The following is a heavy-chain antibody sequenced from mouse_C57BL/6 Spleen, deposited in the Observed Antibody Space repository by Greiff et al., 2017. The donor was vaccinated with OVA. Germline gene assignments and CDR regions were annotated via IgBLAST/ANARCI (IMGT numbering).Heavy chain of an antibody. D-gene: IGHD2-4*01. CDR3: ARGGIWDYDDGFAY. J-gene: IGHJ3*01. Sequence: VQVVESGAELVKPGASVKMSCKASGYTFTTYPIEWMKQNHGKSLEWIGNFHPYNDDTKYNEKFKGKATLTVEKSSSTVYLELSRLTSDDSAVYYCARGGIWDYDDGFAYWGQGTLVTVSA. V-gene: IGHV1-47*01. CDR1: GYTFTTYP. CDR2: FHPYNDDT.